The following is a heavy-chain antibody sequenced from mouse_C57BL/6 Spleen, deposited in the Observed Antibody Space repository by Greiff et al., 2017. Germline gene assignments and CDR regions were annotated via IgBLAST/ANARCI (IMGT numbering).Heavy chain of an antibody. CDR1: GYTFTSYW. V-gene: IGHV1-59*01. J-gene: IGHJ4*01. Sequence: VQLQQPGAELVRPGTSVKLSCKASGYTFTSYWMHWVKQRPGQGLEWIGVIDPSDSYTNYNQKFKGKATLTVDTSSSTAYMHRSSLTSEDSAVYYCARGGLRRDYAMDYWGQGTSVTVSS. D-gene: IGHD2-4*01. CDR2: IDPSDSYT. CDR3: ARGGLRRDYAMDY.